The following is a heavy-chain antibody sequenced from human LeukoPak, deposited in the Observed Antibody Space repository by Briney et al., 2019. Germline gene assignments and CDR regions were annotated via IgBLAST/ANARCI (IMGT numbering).Heavy chain of an antibody. V-gene: IGHV1-2*06. CDR3: ARETYNGRYYYFDY. CDR2: INPKSGGT. J-gene: IGHJ4*02. D-gene: IGHD1-26*01. CDR1: GYTFIDYY. Sequence: GASVKVSCKASGYTFIDYYIHWVRQAPGQGLEWMGRINPKSGGTNHAQKIQGRVTMTRDTSISTAYMELSSLRSDDTAVYFCARETYNGRYYYFDYWGQGTLVTVSS.